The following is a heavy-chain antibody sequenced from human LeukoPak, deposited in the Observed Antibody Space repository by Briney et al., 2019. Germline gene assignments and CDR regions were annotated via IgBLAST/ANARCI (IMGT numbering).Heavy chain of an antibody. D-gene: IGHD3-9*01. CDR1: GYTFTGYY. CDR2: ISAYNGNT. J-gene: IGHJ4*02. CDR3: AREGYDILTGYDY. V-gene: IGHV1-18*04. Sequence: ASVKVSCKASGYTFTGYYMHWVRQAPGQGLEWMGWISAYNGNTNYAQKLQGRVTMTTDTSTSTAYMELRSLRSDDTAVYYCAREGYDILTGYDYWGQGTLVTVSS.